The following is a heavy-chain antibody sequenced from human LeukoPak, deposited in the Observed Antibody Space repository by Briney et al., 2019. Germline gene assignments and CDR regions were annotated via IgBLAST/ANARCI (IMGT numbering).Heavy chain of an antibody. D-gene: IGHD3-22*01. J-gene: IGHJ4*02. Sequence: QPGGSLRLSCAASGFTFSRYGMHWVRQAPGKGLEWVVFIRYDGSNKYYADSVKGRFTVSRDNSKNTLYLETNSLRTEDTAVYYCAKDRTSDNSDDDYWGQGTLVTVSS. CDR3: AKDRTSDNSDDDY. CDR1: GFTFSRYG. CDR2: IRYDGSNK. V-gene: IGHV3-30*02.